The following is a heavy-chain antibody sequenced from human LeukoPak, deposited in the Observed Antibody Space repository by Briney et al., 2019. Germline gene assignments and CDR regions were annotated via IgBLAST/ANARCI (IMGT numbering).Heavy chain of an antibody. CDR3: ARASGSRAFDI. V-gene: IGHV3-21*01. J-gene: IGHJ3*02. CDR2: ISSSSSYI. CDR1: GFTFNNYW. Sequence: GGSLRLSCAASGFTFNNYWMHWVRQAPGKGLEWVSSISSSSSYIYYADSVKGRFTISRDNAKNSLYLQMNSLRAEDTAVYYCARASGSRAFDIWGQGTMVTVSS. D-gene: IGHD3-22*01.